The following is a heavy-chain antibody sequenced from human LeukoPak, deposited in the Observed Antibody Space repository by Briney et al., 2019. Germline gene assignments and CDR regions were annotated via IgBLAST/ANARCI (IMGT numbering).Heavy chain of an antibody. J-gene: IGHJ4*02. CDR1: GFTFTSYW. Sequence: GGSLRLSCEASGFTFTSYWMHWVRQAPGKGLVWVSRIKSDGSSTNYADSVKGRFTISRDNAKNTVYLQMNSLRAEDTAVYYCASSSAALIWGQGTLVTVPS. V-gene: IGHV3-74*01. D-gene: IGHD6-13*01. CDR3: ASSSAALI. CDR2: IKSDGSST.